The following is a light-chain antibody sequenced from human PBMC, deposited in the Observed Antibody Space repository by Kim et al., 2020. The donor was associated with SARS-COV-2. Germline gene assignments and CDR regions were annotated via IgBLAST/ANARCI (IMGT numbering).Light chain of an antibody. CDR3: NSRDSSGKLQV. Sequence: SSELTQDPAVSVALGQTVRITCQGDSLRINYANCYQQKPGQAPVLVMFGKNNRPSGTPDRFSGSSSGDTASLTITGAQVEDEADYYCNSRDSSGKLQVFGTGTKVTVL. CDR2: GKN. J-gene: IGLJ1*01. CDR1: SLRINY. V-gene: IGLV3-19*01.